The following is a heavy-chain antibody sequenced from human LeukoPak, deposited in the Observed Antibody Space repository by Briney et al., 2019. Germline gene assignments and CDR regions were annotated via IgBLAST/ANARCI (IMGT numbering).Heavy chain of an antibody. CDR2: ISGSGGST. D-gene: IGHD5-18*01. V-gene: IGHV3-23*01. J-gene: IGHJ4*02. CDR3: AKDVPPEGYSYGYFHC. Sequence: GGSLRLSCAASGFTFSSYAMSWVHQAPGKGLEWLATISGSGGSTYYADSVKGRFTLSRDNSKSALYVQMNSLRAEDTAVYYCAKDVPPEGYSYGYFHCWGQGTLVTVSS. CDR1: GFTFSSYA.